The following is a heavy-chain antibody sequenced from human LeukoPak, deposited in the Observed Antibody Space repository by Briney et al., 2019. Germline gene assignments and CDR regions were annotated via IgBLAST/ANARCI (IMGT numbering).Heavy chain of an antibody. CDR3: ARTQGF. Sequence: GGPLRLSCAASGFTFSSYWMHWVRQAPGKGRVWVSQINSDGSSTTYADSVKGRFTISRDNAKNTLYLQMNSLRVEDTAVYYCARTQGFWGQGTLVTVSS. J-gene: IGHJ4*02. CDR2: INSDGSST. CDR1: GFTFSSYW. V-gene: IGHV3-74*01.